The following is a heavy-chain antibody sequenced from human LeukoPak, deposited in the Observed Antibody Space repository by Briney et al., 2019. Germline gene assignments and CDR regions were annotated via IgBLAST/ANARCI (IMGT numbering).Heavy chain of an antibody. Sequence: ASVKVSCKASGYTFTSYGISWVRQAPGQGLEWMGRISAYNGNTNYAQKLQGRVTMTTDTSTSTAYMELRSLRSDDTAVYYCARGPPMTTVVTPGLYWGQGTLVTVSS. CDR1: GYTFTSYG. CDR2: ISAYNGNT. CDR3: ARGPPMTTVVTPGLY. J-gene: IGHJ4*02. V-gene: IGHV1-18*01. D-gene: IGHD4-23*01.